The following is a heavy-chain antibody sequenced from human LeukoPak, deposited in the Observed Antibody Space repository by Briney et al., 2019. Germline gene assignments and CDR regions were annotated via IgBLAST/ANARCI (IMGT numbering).Heavy chain of an antibody. CDR3: ARVGTVVAARRNWFDP. D-gene: IGHD2-15*01. V-gene: IGHV4-39*07. J-gene: IGHJ5*02. CDR2: IYYSGSA. CDR1: ADSIGSSYYY. Sequence: SETLSLTCNVSADSIGSSYYYWGWLRQPPGKGLEWIASIYYSGSAYYNPSLKSRVTISVDTSENQFSLKVNSVTAADTAVYYCARVGTVVAARRNWFDPWGQGTLVTVSS.